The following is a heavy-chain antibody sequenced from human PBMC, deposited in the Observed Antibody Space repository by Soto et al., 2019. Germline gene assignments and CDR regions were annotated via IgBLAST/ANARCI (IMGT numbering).Heavy chain of an antibody. CDR1: GGSISSGGYY. CDR3: ASSFGVAAAGPFDY. Sequence: QVQLQESGPGLVKPSQTLSLTCTVSGGSISSGGYYWSWIRQHPGKGLEWIGYIYYSGSTYYNPSLXXXVXXSVDTSKHQFSLKLSSVTAADTAVYYCASSFGVAAAGPFDYWGQGTLVTVSS. J-gene: IGHJ4*02. CDR2: IYYSGST. V-gene: IGHV4-31*03. D-gene: IGHD6-13*01.